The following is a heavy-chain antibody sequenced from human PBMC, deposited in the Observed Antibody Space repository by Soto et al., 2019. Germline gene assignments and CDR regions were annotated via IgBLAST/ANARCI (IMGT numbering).Heavy chain of an antibody. CDR3: ARPLNVGELSFPYYYYYYMDV. J-gene: IGHJ6*03. Sequence: QLQLQESGPGLVKPSETLSLTCTVSGGSISSSSYYWGWIRQPPGKGLEWIGSIYYSGSTYYNPSLKSRVTISVDTAKNQFSLKLSSVTAADTAVYYCARPLNVGELSFPYYYYYYMDVWGKGTTVTVSS. CDR1: GGSISSSSYY. V-gene: IGHV4-39*01. CDR2: IYYSGST. D-gene: IGHD3-16*02.